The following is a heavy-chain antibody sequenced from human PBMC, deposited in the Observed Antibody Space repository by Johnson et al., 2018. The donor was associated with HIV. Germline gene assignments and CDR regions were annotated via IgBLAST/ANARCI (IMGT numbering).Heavy chain of an antibody. CDR3: AKKMARDIGDGFDV. CDR1: GFTFNSYA. J-gene: IGHJ3*01. D-gene: IGHD2-15*01. CDR2: ISDSGLRT. Sequence: EVQLVESGGGLVQPGGSLRLSCTASGFTFNSYAMGWVRQAPGKGLEWVSGISDSGLRTYYADSVQGLFTISRDNSTNTRYVQRTSLRAEDTAVYYCAKKMARDIGDGFDVWGQGTMVIVSS. V-gene: IGHV3-23*04.